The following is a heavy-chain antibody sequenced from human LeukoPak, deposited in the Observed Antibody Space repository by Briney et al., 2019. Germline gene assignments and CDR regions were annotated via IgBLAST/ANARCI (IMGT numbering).Heavy chain of an antibody. D-gene: IGHD3-3*01. CDR1: GFTFSSYG. Sequence: SGGSLRLSCAASGFTFSSYGMHWVRQAPGKGLEWVAFIRYDGSNKYYADSVKGRFTISRDNSKNTLYLQMNSLRAEDTAVYHCARDYEVNYDFWSGYYHYWGQGTLVTVSS. CDR3: ARDYEVNYDFWSGYYHY. J-gene: IGHJ4*02. CDR2: IRYDGSNK. V-gene: IGHV3-30*02.